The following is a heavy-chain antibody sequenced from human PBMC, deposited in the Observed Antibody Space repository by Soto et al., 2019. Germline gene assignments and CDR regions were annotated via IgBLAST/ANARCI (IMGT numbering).Heavy chain of an antibody. V-gene: IGHV3-53*04. Sequence: GGSLRLSCAASGFTVSSNYMSWVRQAPGKGLEWVSVIYSGGSTYYADSVKGRFTISRHNSKNTLYLQMNSLRAEDTAVYYCASRYCSGGSGYSSDAFDIWGQGTMVTVSS. CDR2: IYSGGST. J-gene: IGHJ3*02. D-gene: IGHD2-15*01. CDR3: ASRYCSGGSGYSSDAFDI. CDR1: GFTVSSNY.